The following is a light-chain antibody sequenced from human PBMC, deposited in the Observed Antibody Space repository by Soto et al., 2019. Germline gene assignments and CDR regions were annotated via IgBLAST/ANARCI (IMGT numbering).Light chain of an antibody. Sequence: EIVMTQSPVTLSVSPVERATLSCRASQTVSSNYLAWCQQRPGQAPRLLIYGASTRTAGIPDRFSGSGSGTDFTLTITRLEPEDSAVYFCQQYTGPPTTFGQGKRREIK. CDR3: QQYTGPPTT. J-gene: IGKJ5*01. V-gene: IGKV3-20*01. CDR1: QTVSSNY. CDR2: GAS.